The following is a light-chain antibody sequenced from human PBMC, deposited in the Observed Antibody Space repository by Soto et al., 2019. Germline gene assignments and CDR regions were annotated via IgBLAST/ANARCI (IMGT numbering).Light chain of an antibody. Sequence: QSALTQPASVSGSPGQSITISCTGTSSDVGGYKYVSWYQQHPGKAPKLMIYDVSNRPSGVSNRFFGSKSGNTASLTISGLQAEDEADYYCSSSTSSFTLGVLFGGGTKLTVL. J-gene: IGLJ2*01. CDR2: DVS. V-gene: IGLV2-14*03. CDR3: SSSTSSFTLGVL. CDR1: SSDVGGYKY.